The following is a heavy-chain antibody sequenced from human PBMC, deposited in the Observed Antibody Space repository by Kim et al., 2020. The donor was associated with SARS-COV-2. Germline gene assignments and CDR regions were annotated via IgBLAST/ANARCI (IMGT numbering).Heavy chain of an antibody. J-gene: IGHJ4*02. CDR1: GGSVSSGSYY. Sequence: SETLSLTCTVSGGSVSSGSYYWSWIRQPPEKGLEWIGYIYYSGSTNYNPSLKSRVTISVDTSKNQFSLKLSSMTAADTAVYYCAREGFVGVVTGWGQGTLVTVYS. V-gene: IGHV4-61*01. CDR2: IYYSGST. D-gene: IGHD2-21*02. CDR3: AREGFVGVVTG.